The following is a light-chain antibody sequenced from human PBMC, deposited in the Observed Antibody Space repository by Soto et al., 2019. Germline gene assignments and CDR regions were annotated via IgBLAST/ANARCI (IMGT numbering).Light chain of an antibody. CDR3: AVWDDSLSAWV. CDR1: SSSIGSNS. J-gene: IGLJ3*02. CDR2: RCD. V-gene: IGLV1-47*01. Sequence: QSAVTQPPSASATPGQRVTISCSGSSSSIGSNSVYWYHHLPGTAPKLLIYRCDQRPSGVADRFSASKSGTSASLAISGLRSEDEGNYYCAVWDDSLSAWVFGGGTKLTVL.